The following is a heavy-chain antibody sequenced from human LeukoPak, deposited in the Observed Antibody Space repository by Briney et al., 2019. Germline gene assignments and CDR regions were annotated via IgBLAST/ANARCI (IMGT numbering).Heavy chain of an antibody. V-gene: IGHV4-38-2*01. CDR3: ARSVIVPAIVADYYTYMDV. CDR2: FYHRGTT. Sequence: SETLSLTCAVSGYSISSNYYWGWIRQPPGKDLEWIGVFYHRGTTDYNTSLQSRVTISIDASKNEFSLKVNSVTAADTAVYYCARSVIVPAIVADYYTYMDVWGRGISGTVSS. D-gene: IGHD2-2*01. J-gene: IGHJ6*03. CDR1: GYSISSNYY.